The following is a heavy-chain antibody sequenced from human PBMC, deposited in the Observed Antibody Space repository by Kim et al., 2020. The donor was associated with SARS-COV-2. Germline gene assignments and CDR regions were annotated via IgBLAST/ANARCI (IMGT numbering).Heavy chain of an antibody. J-gene: IGHJ1*01. CDR2: IWYDGSNK. CDR1: GFTFSSYA. D-gene: IGHD1-26*01. V-gene: IGHV3-33*06. CDR3: AKDLMVGARPSCC. Sequence: GGSLRLSCEASGFTFSSYAMHWVRQAPGKGLEWVAVIWYDGSNKYYADSVKGRFTISRDNSKNTLYLQMNSLRTEDTAVYYCAKDLMVGARPSCCWGQGNLVNVSS.